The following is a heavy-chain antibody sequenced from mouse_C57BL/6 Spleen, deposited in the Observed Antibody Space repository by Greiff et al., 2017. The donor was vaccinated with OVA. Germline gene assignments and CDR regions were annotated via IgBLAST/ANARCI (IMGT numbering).Heavy chain of an antibody. V-gene: IGHV1-78*01. CDR2: IYPRDGST. D-gene: IGHD6-1*01. Sequence: QVQLKQSDAELVKPGASVKISCKVSGYTFTDYTIHCMKQRPEQGLEWIGYIYPRDGSTKYNEKFKGKATLTADKSTSTAYMQLNSLTSEDSAVYFCARAGGTAASGFYGLDYWGQGTSVTVSS. CDR1: GYTFTDYT. CDR3: ARAGGTAASGFYGLDY. J-gene: IGHJ4*01.